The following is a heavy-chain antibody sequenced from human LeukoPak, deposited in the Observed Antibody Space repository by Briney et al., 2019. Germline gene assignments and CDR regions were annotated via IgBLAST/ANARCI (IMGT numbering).Heavy chain of an antibody. CDR1: GGTFSSYA. V-gene: IGHV1-69*05. CDR3: ARGGYYYDSSGYYYLGAFDT. CDR2: VIPIFGTA. D-gene: IGHD3-22*01. J-gene: IGHJ3*02. Sequence: SVKVSCKASGGTFSSYAISWVRQAPGQGLEWMGRVIPIFGTANYAQKFQGRVTITTDESTSTAYMELSSLRSEDTAVYYCARGGYYYDSSGYYYLGAFDTWGQGTMVTVSS.